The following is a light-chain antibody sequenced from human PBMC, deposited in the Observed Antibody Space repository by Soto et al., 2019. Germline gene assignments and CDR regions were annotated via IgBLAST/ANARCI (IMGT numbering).Light chain of an antibody. J-gene: IGKJ5*01. CDR2: DAS. CDR3: QQRYAWPPIT. V-gene: IGKV3-11*01. Sequence: EIVLTQSPATLSLSPGERATLSRRASRSVRSYLAWYQQKPGQAPRLLIYDASNRAAGIPARFSGSGSETDFTLTISNLEPEDFAVYYCQQRYAWPPITFGQGTRLAIK. CDR1: RSVRSY.